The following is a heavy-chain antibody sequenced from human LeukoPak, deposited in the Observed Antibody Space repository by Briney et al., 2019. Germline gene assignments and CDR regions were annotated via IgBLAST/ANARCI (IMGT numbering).Heavy chain of an antibody. CDR3: ARGFDNLGSGWYSY. J-gene: IGHJ4*02. V-gene: IGHV3-7*01. CDR2: IKEDGSEK. CDR1: GFMFSSYW. D-gene: IGHD6-19*01. Sequence: PGGSLRLSCAASGFMFSSYWMSWVRQAPGKGLEWVADIKEDGSEKSYVDSVKGRFTISRDNAKKSLYLQMNSLRAEDTAVYYCARGFDNLGSGWYSYWGQGTLVTVSS.